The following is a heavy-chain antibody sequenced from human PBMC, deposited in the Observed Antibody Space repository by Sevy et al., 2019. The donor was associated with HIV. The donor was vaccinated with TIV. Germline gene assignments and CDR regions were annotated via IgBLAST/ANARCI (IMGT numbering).Heavy chain of an antibody. CDR2: IGTAGDT. CDR3: AIEVPGSLYGMDV. V-gene: IGHV3-13*01. J-gene: IGHJ6*02. D-gene: IGHD3-10*01. CDR1: GFIFSSYD. Sequence: GGSLRLSCAASGFIFSSYDIHWVRQPTGKGLEWVSGIGTAGDTYYPGSVKGRFTISRENPKNSGYLQMNSLRAGDTAVDYCAIEVPGSLYGMDVWGQGTTVTVSS.